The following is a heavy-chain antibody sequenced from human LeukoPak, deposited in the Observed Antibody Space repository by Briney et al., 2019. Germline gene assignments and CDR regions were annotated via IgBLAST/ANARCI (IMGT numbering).Heavy chain of an antibody. V-gene: IGHV1-46*01. Sequence: ASVKVSCKASGYTFTSYYMHWVRQAPGQGLEWMGIINPSGGSTSYAQKFQGRVTMTRDTSISTAYMELSRLRSDDTAVYYCARLGARQQQLVNSDYWGQGTLVTVSS. CDR3: ARLGARQQQLVNSDY. CDR1: GYTFTSYY. J-gene: IGHJ4*02. CDR2: INPSGGST. D-gene: IGHD6-13*01.